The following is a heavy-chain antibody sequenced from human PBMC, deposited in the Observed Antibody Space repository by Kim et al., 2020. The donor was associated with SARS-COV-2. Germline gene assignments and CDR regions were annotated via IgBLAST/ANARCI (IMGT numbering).Heavy chain of an antibody. D-gene: IGHD4-17*01. Sequence: SETLSLTCAVYGGSFSDYYWSWIRQSPGKGLEWIAEINHSGSTNYNPSLKRRVTISIDTSKNQFSLKLTSVTAADRAVYYCAKRYGGMDVWGHGTTVTVS. CDR1: GGSFSDYY. CDR3: AKRYGGMDV. V-gene: IGHV4-34*01. J-gene: IGHJ6*01. CDR2: INHSGST.